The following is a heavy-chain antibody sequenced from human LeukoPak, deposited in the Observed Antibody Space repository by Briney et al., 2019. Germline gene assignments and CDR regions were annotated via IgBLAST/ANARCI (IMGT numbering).Heavy chain of an antibody. V-gene: IGHV1-2*02. CDR2: INPNSGGT. CDR3: ARGGGYSSSWYEAY. CDR1: GYTFTGYY. D-gene: IGHD6-13*01. Sequence: ASVKVSCKASGYTFTGYYMHWVRQAPGQGLEWMGWINPNSGGTNYAQKLQGRVTMTSDTSISTAYMELSGLRSDDTPLYYCARGGGYSSSWYEAYWGQGTLVTVSS. J-gene: IGHJ4*02.